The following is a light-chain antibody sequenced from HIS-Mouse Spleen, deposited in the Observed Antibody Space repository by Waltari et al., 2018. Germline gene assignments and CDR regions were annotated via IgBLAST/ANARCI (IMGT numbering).Light chain of an antibody. J-gene: IGLJ1*01. Sequence: QSALTQPASVSGSPGQSITISCTGTSIDVGSYNLVSWYQQHPGKAPKLMIYEGSKRPCGVSNRFSGSKSGNTASLTISGLQAEDEADYYCCSYAGSSPYVFGTGTKVTVL. V-gene: IGLV2-23*01. CDR2: EGS. CDR3: CSYAGSSPYV. CDR1: SIDVGSYNL.